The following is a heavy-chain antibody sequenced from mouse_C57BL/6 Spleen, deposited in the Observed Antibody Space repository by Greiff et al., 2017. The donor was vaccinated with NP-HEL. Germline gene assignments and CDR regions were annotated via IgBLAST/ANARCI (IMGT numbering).Heavy chain of an antibody. CDR1: GYTFTEYT. Sequence: QVQLQQSGAELVKPGASVKLSCKASGYTFTEYTIHWVKQRSGQGLEWIGWFYPGSGSIKYNEKFKDKATLTADKSSSTVYMELSRLTSEDSAVYFCARHEEIRIYYDYDGGGYYFDYWGQGTTLTVSS. V-gene: IGHV1-62-2*01. CDR2: FYPGSGSI. J-gene: IGHJ2*01. CDR3: ARHEEIRIYYDYDGGGYYFDY. D-gene: IGHD2-4*01.